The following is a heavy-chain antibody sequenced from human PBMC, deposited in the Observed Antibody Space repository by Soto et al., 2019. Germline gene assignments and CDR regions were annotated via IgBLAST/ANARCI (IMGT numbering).Heavy chain of an antibody. V-gene: IGHV4-39*07. CDR3: ARGRGYCSSTICYVVYYYYTDV. D-gene: IGHD2-2*01. CDR1: GGSISSSSYY. J-gene: IGHJ6*03. Sequence: PSETLSLTCTVSGGSISSSSYYWGWIRQPPGKGLEWIGSIYYSGSTYYNPSLKSRVTISVDTSKNQFSLKLSSVTAADTAVYYCARGRGYCSSTICYVVYYYYTDVWGKGPTVTVSS. CDR2: IYYSGST.